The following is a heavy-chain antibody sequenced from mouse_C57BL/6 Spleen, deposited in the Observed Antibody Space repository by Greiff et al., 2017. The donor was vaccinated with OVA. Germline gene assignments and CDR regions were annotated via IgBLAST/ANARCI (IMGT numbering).Heavy chain of an antibody. CDR2: ISYDGSN. Sequence: EVKLQESGPGLVKPSQSLSLTCSVTGYSITSGYYWNWIRQFPGNKLEWMGYISYDGSNNYNPSLKNRISITRDTSKNQFFLKLNSVTTEDTATYYCARDRVSPGYFDVWGTGTTVTVSS. J-gene: IGHJ1*03. CDR3: ARDRVSPGYFDV. D-gene: IGHD3-1*01. CDR1: GYSITSGYY. V-gene: IGHV3-6*01.